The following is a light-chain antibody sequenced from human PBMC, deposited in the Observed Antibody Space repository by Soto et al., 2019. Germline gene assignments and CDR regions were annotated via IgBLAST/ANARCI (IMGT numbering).Light chain of an antibody. Sequence: DIVMTQSPESLALSLGESATINCRSIQNLLYSSNNKIYLSWYQQKRGKPPRLLFYWASTRESGVPERFSTSASGTDFTLTISSLQAEDVAVYYCQQYYTAWTFGQGTRVEL. CDR3: QQYYTAWT. J-gene: IGKJ1*01. CDR1: QNLLYSSNNKIY. CDR2: WAS. V-gene: IGKV4-1*01.